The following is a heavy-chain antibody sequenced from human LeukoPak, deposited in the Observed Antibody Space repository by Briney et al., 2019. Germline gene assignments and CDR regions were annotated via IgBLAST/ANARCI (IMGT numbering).Heavy chain of an antibody. Sequence: ASVKVSCNAYGYTFRTYGIGWVRQAPGQGPEWMGWISGDNGDTKYAQKFQGRVTMTTDTSTSTAYMEVRSLRSEDTAVYYCARDQRYYDSSGHLDYWGQGTLVTVSS. D-gene: IGHD3-22*01. V-gene: IGHV1-18*04. CDR2: ISGDNGDT. CDR3: ARDQRYYDSSGHLDY. J-gene: IGHJ4*02. CDR1: GYTFRTYG.